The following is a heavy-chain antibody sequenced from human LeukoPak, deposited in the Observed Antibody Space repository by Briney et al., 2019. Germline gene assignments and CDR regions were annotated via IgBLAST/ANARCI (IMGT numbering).Heavy chain of an antibody. Sequence: PGGSLRLSCAASGFTFSSYSMNWVRQAPGKGLVWVSRINTDGSTTGYADSVKGRFTISRDNTKNTLYLQMSSLRAEDTAVYYCARGFLDFDSWGQGTLVTVSS. J-gene: IGHJ4*02. CDR3: ARGFLDFDS. CDR1: GFTFSSYS. CDR2: INTDGSTT. V-gene: IGHV3-74*01. D-gene: IGHD3-3*01.